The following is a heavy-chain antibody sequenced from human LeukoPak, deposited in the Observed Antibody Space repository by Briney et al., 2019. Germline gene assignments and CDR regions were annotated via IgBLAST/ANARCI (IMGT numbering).Heavy chain of an antibody. Sequence: SQTLSLTCTVSGGSISSGGYYWSWIRQHPGKGLEWIAYIYYTGSTYYNPSLKSRLTMSVDTSKNHFSLRLSSMTAADTAVYYCARVPSVIDAFDIWGQGTMVTVSS. J-gene: IGHJ3*02. CDR3: ARVPSVIDAFDI. CDR2: IYYTGST. CDR1: GGSISSGGYY. V-gene: IGHV4-31*03. D-gene: IGHD2-21*01.